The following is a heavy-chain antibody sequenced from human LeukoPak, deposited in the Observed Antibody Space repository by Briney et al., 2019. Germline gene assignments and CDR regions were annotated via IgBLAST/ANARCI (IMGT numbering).Heavy chain of an antibody. V-gene: IGHV3-7*03. Sequence: GGSLRLSCAASGFTFSRYWMNWVRQAPGKGLEWVANIKHDGSAQNYVDSVKGRFTISRDNSKNTLYLQMNSLRAEDTAVYYCAGSTAMVTGLTDGYWGQGTLVTVSS. J-gene: IGHJ4*02. CDR1: GFTFSRYW. CDR3: AGSTAMVTGLTDGY. D-gene: IGHD5-18*01. CDR2: IKHDGSAQ.